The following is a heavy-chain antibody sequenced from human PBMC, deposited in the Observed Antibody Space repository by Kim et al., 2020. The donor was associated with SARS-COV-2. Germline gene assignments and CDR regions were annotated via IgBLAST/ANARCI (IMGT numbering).Heavy chain of an antibody. CDR1: GGSFSGYY. Sequence: SETLSLTCAVYGGSFSGYYWSWIRQPPGKGLEWIGEINHSGSTNYNPSLKSRVTISVDTSKNQFSLKLSSVTAADTAVYYCARGYCSSTSCQNGYYFDYWGQGTLVTVSS. V-gene: IGHV4-34*01. CDR3: ARGYCSSTSCQNGYYFDY. J-gene: IGHJ4*02. D-gene: IGHD2-2*01. CDR2: INHSGST.